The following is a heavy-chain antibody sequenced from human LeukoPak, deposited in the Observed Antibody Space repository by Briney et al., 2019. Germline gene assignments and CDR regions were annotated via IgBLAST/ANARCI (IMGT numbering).Heavy chain of an antibody. CDR3: TRLGYGDSLYYYYYYGMDV. J-gene: IGHJ6*02. CDR2: IRSKAYGGTT. Sequence: PGGSLRLSCTASGFTFGDYAMSWVRQAPGKGLEGVGFIRSKAYGGTTEYAASVKGRFTISRDDSKSIAYLQMNSLKTEDTAVYYCTRLGYGDSLYYYYYYGMDVWGQGTTVTVSS. D-gene: IGHD4-17*01. CDR1: GFTFGDYA. V-gene: IGHV3-49*04.